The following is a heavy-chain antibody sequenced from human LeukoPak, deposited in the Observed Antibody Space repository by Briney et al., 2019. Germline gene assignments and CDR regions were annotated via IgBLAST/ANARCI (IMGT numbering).Heavy chain of an antibody. D-gene: IGHD3-10*01. V-gene: IGHV3-33*01. CDR2: LWFDGSNT. Sequence: GRSLRLSCAASGFTFSTYAMHWVRQAPGKGLEWVAVLWFDGSNTYYADSVKGRFTISRDNSKNTLYLQMNSLRAEDTAVYYCVRDLPGSYYNPTHRAGYYYYGMDVWGQGTTVTVSS. CDR3: VRDLPGSYYNPTHRAGYYYYGMDV. CDR1: GFTFSTYA. J-gene: IGHJ6*02.